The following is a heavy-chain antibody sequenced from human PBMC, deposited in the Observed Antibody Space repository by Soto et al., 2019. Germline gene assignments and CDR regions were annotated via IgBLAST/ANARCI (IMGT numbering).Heavy chain of an antibody. D-gene: IGHD5-12*01. J-gene: IGHJ4*02. Sequence: PSETLSLTCTVSGASISSSYWSWIRQSPGRGLEWIAYVYHTGATNYNPSLKSRVTISLDTSKGQFSLNLTSLTTADTAVYFCARGGNRYSNVASGVGGFDYWGQGSLVTVSS. V-gene: IGHV4-59*01. CDR2: VYHTGAT. CDR1: GASISSSY. CDR3: ARGGNRYSNVASGVGGFDY.